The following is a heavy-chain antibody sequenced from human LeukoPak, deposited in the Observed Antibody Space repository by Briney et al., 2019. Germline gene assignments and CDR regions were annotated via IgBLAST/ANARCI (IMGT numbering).Heavy chain of an antibody. V-gene: IGHV3-74*01. J-gene: IGHJ4*02. CDR2: INSDGSTT. CDR3: ARVPGGVLWFGEPVTDNTPEFDY. Sequence: PGGSLRLSCAASGFTLSSYWMNWLRQGPGKGLVWASRINSDGSTTSYADSVKGRFTISRDNAKNTLYLQMNSLRAEDTAVYYCARVPGGVLWFGEPVTDNTPEFDYWGQGTLVTVSS. D-gene: IGHD3-10*01. CDR1: GFTLSSYW.